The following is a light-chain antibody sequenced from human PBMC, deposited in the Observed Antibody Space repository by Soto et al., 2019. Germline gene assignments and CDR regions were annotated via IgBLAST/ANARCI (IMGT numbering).Light chain of an antibody. CDR3: SSYTSSSTLVV. V-gene: IGLV2-14*01. CDR1: SSDVGGYNY. CDR2: DVS. Sequence: QSALTQPASVSGSPGQSITISCTGTSSDVGGYNYVSWYQQHPGKAPKLMIYDVSNRPSGVSNRFSGSKSGNTASLTISGILAEEEADYYCSSYTSSSTLVVFGGGTKLTVL. J-gene: IGLJ2*01.